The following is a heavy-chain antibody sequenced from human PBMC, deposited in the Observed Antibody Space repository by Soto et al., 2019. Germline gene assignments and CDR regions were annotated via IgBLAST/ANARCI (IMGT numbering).Heavy chain of an antibody. V-gene: IGHV4-59*08. CDR1: GGSINTHY. CDR2: FFFDVRT. CDR3: AILMRIHGVRSSWEPPNFDS. J-gene: IGHJ4*02. D-gene: IGHD3-16*01. Sequence: PSETLSLTCTVSGGSINTHYWSWIRQSPGKGLEWIGCFFFDVRTNYKPSFRGRVAISTDTSKNQFSLTVTAVTAADTAVYYCAILMRIHGVRSSWEPPNFDSWGQGVLVTVSS.